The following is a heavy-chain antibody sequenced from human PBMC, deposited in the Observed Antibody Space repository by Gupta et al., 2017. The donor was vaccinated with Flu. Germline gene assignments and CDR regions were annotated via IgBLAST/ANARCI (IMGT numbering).Heavy chain of an antibody. Sequence: QVQLQQWGAGLLKPSETLSLTCAVYGGSFSGYYWSWIRQPPGKGLEWIGEINHSGSTNYNPSLKSRVTISVDTSKNQFSLKLSSVTAADTAVYYCARGSQPQYSSGWVSFDYWGQGTLVTVSS. D-gene: IGHD6-19*01. V-gene: IGHV4-34*01. CDR1: GGSFSGYY. CDR2: INHSGST. CDR3: ARGSQPQYSSGWVSFDY. J-gene: IGHJ4*02.